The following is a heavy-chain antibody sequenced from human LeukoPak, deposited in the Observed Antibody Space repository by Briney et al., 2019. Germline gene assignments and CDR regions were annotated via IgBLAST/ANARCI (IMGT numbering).Heavy chain of an antibody. CDR1: GYSFTNYW. V-gene: IGHV5-51*01. CDR3: ARQGTIVAGTLGTTFDY. Sequence: GESLKISCKASGYSFTNYWIGWVRQMPGKGLEWMGIIYPGDSDTKYSPSFQGQGTISADKSINTAYLQWSSLRASDTAMYYCARQGTIVAGTLGTTFDYWGQGTLLTVSS. D-gene: IGHD5-12*01. J-gene: IGHJ4*02. CDR2: IYPGDSDT.